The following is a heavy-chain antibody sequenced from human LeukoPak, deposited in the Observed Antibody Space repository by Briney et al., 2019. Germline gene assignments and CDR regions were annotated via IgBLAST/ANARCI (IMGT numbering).Heavy chain of an antibody. CDR1: GFSFSTQE. CDR2: ISSNSRTI. D-gene: IGHD5-12*01. Sequence: GSLRLSCATSGFSFSTQEMIWVRQAPGKGLEWVSYISSNSRTIYYADSVKGRFTISRDNTRNSVFLQLNSLRVEDTGFYYCARGSYTGFDLYFDYWGQGTLVTVSS. J-gene: IGHJ4*02. V-gene: IGHV3-48*03. CDR3: ARGSYTGFDLYFDY.